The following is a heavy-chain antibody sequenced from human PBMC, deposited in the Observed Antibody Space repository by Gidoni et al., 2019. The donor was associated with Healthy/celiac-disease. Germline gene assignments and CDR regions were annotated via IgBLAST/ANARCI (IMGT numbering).Heavy chain of an antibody. J-gene: IGHJ4*02. CDR2: IAYDGSNK. Sequence: QVQLVESGGGVVQPLRSLRLSCPASGFTFRSYGLHWVRQAPGKGVEWVAVIAYDGSNKYYADSVKGRFTISRDNSKNTLYLQMNSLRAEDTAVYYCAKDVNLGIFWSGYYGNFDYWGQGTLVTVSS. CDR1: GFTFRSYG. V-gene: IGHV3-30*18. CDR3: AKDVNLGIFWSGYYGNFDY. D-gene: IGHD3-3*01.